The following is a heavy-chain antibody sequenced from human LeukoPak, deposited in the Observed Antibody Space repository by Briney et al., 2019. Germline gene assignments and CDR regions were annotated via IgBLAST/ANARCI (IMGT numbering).Heavy chain of an antibody. D-gene: IGHD5-18*01. CDR3: ARDISVRGDYSYGYVYYYYYMDV. CDR1: GFTFSSYS. Sequence: GGSLRLSCAASGFTFSSYSMNWVRQAPGKGLEWVSSISSSSYIYYADSVKGRFTISRDNAKNSLYLQMNSLRAEDTAVYYCARDISVRGDYSYGYVYYYYYMDVWGKGTTVTVSS. V-gene: IGHV3-21*01. CDR2: ISSSSYI. J-gene: IGHJ6*03.